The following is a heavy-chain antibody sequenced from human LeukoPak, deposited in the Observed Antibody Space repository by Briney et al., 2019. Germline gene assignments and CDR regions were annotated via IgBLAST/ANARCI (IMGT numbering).Heavy chain of an antibody. D-gene: IGHD5-12*01. CDR2: ISDSGITR. CDR1: RFTFRSYD. CDR3: ARCGGKWLHYMDV. J-gene: IGHJ6*03. V-gene: IGHV3-48*03. Sequence: GGSLRLSCAASRFTFRSYDMNWVRQAPGKGLEWVSYISDSGITRYYADSVKGRFTISRDNARNSLYLQMNSLRAEDTAVYYCARCGGKWLHYMDVWGKGTTVTVSS.